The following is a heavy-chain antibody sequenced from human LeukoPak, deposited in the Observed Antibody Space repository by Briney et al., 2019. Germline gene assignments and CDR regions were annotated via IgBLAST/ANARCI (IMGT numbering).Heavy chain of an antibody. V-gene: IGHV4-59*08. Sequence: SETLTLTCSVSGGPINSYYWSWIRQPPGKGLEWIGYIGYSGSTKYNPSLQSRVTISRDTSKNQFSLRLSSVTAADTAVYYCARHLGRGFDYWGQGTLVTVSS. J-gene: IGHJ4*02. CDR1: GGPINSYY. CDR3: ARHLGRGFDY. CDR2: IGYSGST.